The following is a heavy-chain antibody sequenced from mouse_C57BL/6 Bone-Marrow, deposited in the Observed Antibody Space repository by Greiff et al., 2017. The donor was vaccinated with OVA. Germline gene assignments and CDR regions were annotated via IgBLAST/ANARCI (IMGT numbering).Heavy chain of an antibody. Sequence: VQLKESGAELVRPGASVKLSCTASGFTIKDDYMHWVKQRPEQGLEWIGWIDPENGDTEYASKFQGKATITADTSSNTAYLQLSSLTSEDTAVYYCTTLSNYEAYWGQGTLVTVSA. J-gene: IGHJ3*01. CDR1: GFTIKDDY. CDR3: TTLSNYEAY. D-gene: IGHD2-5*01. V-gene: IGHV14-4*01. CDR2: IDPENGDT.